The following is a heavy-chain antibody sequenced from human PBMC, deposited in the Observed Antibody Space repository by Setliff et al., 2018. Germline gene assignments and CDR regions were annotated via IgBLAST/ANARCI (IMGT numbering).Heavy chain of an antibody. CDR3: ARGRVEMATITPFDY. D-gene: IGHD5-12*01. CDR2: IYYSGST. CDR1: GGSISSGGYY. V-gene: IGHV4-31*03. Sequence: SETLSLTCTVSGGSISSGGYYWGWIRQHPGKGLEWIGYIYYSGSTYYNPSLKSRVTISVDTSKNQFSLKLSSVTAADTAVYYCARGRVEMATITPFDYWGQGTLVTVSS. J-gene: IGHJ4*02.